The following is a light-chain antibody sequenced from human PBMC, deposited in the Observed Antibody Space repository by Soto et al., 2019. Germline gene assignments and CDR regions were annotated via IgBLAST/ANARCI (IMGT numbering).Light chain of an antibody. J-gene: IGKJ4*01. CDR2: DVS. V-gene: IGKV3-11*01. Sequence: EIVLTQSPATLSLSPGDGATLSCRASQSVGVTLGWYQQKRGQPPRLLIYDVSNRATAIPARFSGSGSGTDFTLTISSLEPEDFAVYYCQHRNNWPLTFGGGTKVDIK. CDR3: QHRNNWPLT. CDR1: QSVGVT.